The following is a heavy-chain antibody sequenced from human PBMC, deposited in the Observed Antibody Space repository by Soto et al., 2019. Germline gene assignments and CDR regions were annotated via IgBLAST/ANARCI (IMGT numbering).Heavy chain of an antibody. CDR1: GGTFSSYA. V-gene: IGHV1-69*06. Sequence: VASVKVSCKASGGTFSSYAISWVRQAPGQGLEWMGGIIPIFGTANYAQKFQGRVTITADKSTSTAYMELSSLRSEDTAVYYCARGVGSGGSVDWFDPWGQGTLVTVS. CDR2: IIPIFGTA. D-gene: IGHD2-15*01. CDR3: ARGVGSGGSVDWFDP. J-gene: IGHJ5*02.